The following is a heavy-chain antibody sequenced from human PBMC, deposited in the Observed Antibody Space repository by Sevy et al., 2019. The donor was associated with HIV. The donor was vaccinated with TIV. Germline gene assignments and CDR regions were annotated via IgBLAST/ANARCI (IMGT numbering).Heavy chain of an antibody. Sequence: GGSLRLSCVASGFTFDDYGMSWVRQAPGKGLEWVSGINWNGGSTGYADSVKGRFTISRDNAKNSLYLQMNSLRAEDTALYYCASGRYYYDSSGYYDFWGQGTLVTVSS. CDR1: GFTFDDYG. J-gene: IGHJ4*02. V-gene: IGHV3-20*04. CDR2: INWNGGST. D-gene: IGHD3-22*01. CDR3: ASGRYYYDSSGYYDF.